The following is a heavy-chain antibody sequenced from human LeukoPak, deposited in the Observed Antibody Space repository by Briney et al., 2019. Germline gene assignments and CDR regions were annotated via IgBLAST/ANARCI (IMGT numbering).Heavy chain of an antibody. CDR1: GFTFSTYW. CDR3: ARYCRGGSCFDY. Sequence: GGSLRLSCAASGFTFSTYWMSWVRQAPGKGLEWVANMNQDGSEKYYVDSVKGRFTISRDNAKNSLYLQMNSLRAEDTAVYYCARYCRGGSCFDYWGQGTLVTVSS. CDR2: MNQDGSEK. V-gene: IGHV3-7*04. J-gene: IGHJ4*02. D-gene: IGHD2-15*01.